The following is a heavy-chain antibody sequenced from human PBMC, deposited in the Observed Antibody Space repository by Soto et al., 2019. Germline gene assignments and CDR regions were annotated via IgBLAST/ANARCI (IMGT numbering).Heavy chain of an antibody. CDR2: ISSSSNTI. V-gene: IGHV3-48*02. CDR1: GFTFSSYS. CDR3: ARDGRGGSGWPFDY. D-gene: IGHD6-19*01. J-gene: IGHJ4*02. Sequence: GGSLRLSCAASGFTFSSYSMNWVRQAPGKGLEWVSYISSSSNTIYYADSVKGRFTISRDNAKNSLYLQMNSLRDEDTAVYYCARDGRGGSGWPFDYWGQGTLVTVSS.